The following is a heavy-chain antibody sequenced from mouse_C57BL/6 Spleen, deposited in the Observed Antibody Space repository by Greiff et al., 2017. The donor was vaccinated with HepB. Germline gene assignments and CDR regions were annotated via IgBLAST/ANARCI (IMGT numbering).Heavy chain of an antibody. CDR1: GFTFSDYY. CDR2: ISNGGGST. CDR3: ARGYSNYAMDY. J-gene: IGHJ4*01. D-gene: IGHD2-5*01. Sequence: VQLKESGGGLVQPGGSLKLSCAASGFTFSDYYMYWVRQTPEKRLEWVAYISNGGGSTYYPDTVKGRFTISRDNAKNTLYLQMSRLKSEDTAMYYCARGYSNYAMDYWGQGTSVTVSS. V-gene: IGHV5-12*01.